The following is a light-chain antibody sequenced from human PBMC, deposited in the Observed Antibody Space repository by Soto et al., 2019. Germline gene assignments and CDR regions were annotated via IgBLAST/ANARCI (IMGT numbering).Light chain of an antibody. V-gene: IGKV3-15*01. J-gene: IGKJ3*01. CDR3: QQYNNWPFT. CDR2: GAS. CDR1: QSVSSN. Sequence: EIVLTQSPGTLSLSPGERATLSCRASQSVSSNLAWYQQKPGQAPTLLIYGASTRATGIPARFSGSGSGTEFTLAISRLQSEDFAVYYCQQYNNWPFTFGPGTKVDIK.